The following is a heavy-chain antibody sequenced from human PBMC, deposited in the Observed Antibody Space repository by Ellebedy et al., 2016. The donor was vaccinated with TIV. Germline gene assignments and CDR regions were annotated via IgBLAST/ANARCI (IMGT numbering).Heavy chain of an antibody. D-gene: IGHD1-26*01. Sequence: AASVKVSCKASGYTFNSYYMHWVRQAPGQGLEWMGIINPFGNGTSYAQNFQGRLTMTRDTSTSTVYMELSSLRSEDTAVYYCARALHTGTSHSYYGMDVWGQGTTVTVSS. J-gene: IGHJ6*02. CDR1: GYTFNSYY. CDR2: INPFGNGT. CDR3: ARALHTGTSHSYYGMDV. V-gene: IGHV1-46*02.